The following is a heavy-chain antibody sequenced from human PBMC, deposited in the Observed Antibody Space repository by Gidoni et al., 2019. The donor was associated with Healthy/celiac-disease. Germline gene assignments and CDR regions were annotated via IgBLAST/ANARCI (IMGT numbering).Heavy chain of an antibody. CDR2: IIPILGIA. Sequence: QVQLVQSGATVKKPGSSVKVSCKASVGTFSSYPIGWVRQAPGQGLEWMGRIIPILGIANYAQKFQGRVTITADKSTSTAYMELSSLRSEDTAVYYCARGNVDTAMVPTYYFDYWGQGTLVTVSS. J-gene: IGHJ4*02. D-gene: IGHD5-18*01. CDR1: VGTFSSYP. V-gene: IGHV1-69*02. CDR3: ARGNVDTAMVPTYYFDY.